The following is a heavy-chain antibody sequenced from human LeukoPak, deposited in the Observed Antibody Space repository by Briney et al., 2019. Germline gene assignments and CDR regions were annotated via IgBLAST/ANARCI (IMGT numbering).Heavy chain of an antibody. V-gene: IGHV3-7*01. J-gene: IGHJ4*02. D-gene: IGHD3-3*01. Sequence: GGSLRLSCAASGFTFSSYWMRWVRQAPGKGPEWVAHIKQDASQEYHVDTVKGRFTISRDNAKNSLYLQMNSLRAEDTAVYYCARGVVYPAWSGPHWSDYWGQGALVTVSS. CDR3: ARGVVYPAWSGPHWSDY. CDR1: GFTFSSYW. CDR2: IKQDASQE.